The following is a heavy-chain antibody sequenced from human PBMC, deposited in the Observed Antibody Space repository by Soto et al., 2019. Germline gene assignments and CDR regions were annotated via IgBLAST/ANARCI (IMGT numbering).Heavy chain of an antibody. J-gene: IGHJ4*02. CDR2: ISSSSSYL. V-gene: IGHV3-21*01. CDR3: AASLPVPEC. CDR1: GFTFSTYY. Sequence: PGWSLRLSCAASGFTFSTYYMNLVRQAPGKGLEWVSSISSSSSYLYYADSVKGRFAISRDNAKNSLYLQMNSLRVEDTAVYYCAASLPVPECWGQGILVTVSS.